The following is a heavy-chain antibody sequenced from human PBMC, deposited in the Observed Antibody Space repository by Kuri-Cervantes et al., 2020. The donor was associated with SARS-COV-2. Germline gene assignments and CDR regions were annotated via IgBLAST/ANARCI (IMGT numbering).Heavy chain of an antibody. CDR2: IYYSGST. CDR1: GGSISSGGYY. D-gene: IGHD3-10*01. J-gene: IGHJ4*02. Sequence: SCTVSGGSISSGGYYWSWIRQHPGKGLEWIGYIYYSGSTYYNPSLKSRVTISVDTSKNQFSLKLSSVTAADTAVYYCARALFDYYGSGSTPFDYWDQGTLVTVSS. CDR3: ARALFDYYGSGSTPFDY. V-gene: IGHV4-31*02.